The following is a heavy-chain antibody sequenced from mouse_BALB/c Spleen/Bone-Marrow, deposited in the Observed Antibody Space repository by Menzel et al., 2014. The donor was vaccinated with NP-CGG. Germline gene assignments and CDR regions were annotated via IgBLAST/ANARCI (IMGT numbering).Heavy chain of an antibody. CDR2: IDPYNGVT. CDR1: GYAFTSYN. D-gene: IGHD2-14*01. Sequence: EVKLQESGPELVKPGASVKVSCKASGYAFTSYNIYWVKQSHGKSLEWIGFIDPYNGVTSYNQKFKGKASLTVDKSSSTAYMHLNSLTSEDSAVYYCARRRYDVKYVLGYRGQGTSVTVPS. CDR3: ARRRYDVKYVLGY. V-gene: IGHV1S135*01. J-gene: IGHJ4*01.